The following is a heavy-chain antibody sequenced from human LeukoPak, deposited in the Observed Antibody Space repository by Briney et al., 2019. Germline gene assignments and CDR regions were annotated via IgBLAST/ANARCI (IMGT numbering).Heavy chain of an antibody. CDR2: IIPIFGTA. CDR3: ARNGIGYCSGGSCPWYFDY. CDR1: GGTFSSYA. J-gene: IGHJ4*02. V-gene: IGHV1-69*01. Sequence: ASVKVSCKASGGTFSSYAISWVRQAPGQGLEWMGGIIPIFGTANYAQKFQGRVTTTADESTSTAYMELSSLGSEDTAVYYCARNGIGYCSGGSCPWYFDYWGQGTLVTVSS. D-gene: IGHD2-15*01.